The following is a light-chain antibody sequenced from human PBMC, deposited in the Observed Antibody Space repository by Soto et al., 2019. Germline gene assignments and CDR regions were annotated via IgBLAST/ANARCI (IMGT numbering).Light chain of an antibody. CDR1: SSDVGGYDY. V-gene: IGLV2-14*01. CDR2: EVN. CDR3: SSYTSSSTPYV. J-gene: IGLJ1*01. Sequence: QSVLAQPASVSGSPGQSITISCTGTSSDVGGYDYVSWYQQHPGKAPKLIIYEVNNRPSGVSNRFSGSKSDNTASLTISGLQAEDEADYYCSSYTSSSTPYVFGSGTKVTV.